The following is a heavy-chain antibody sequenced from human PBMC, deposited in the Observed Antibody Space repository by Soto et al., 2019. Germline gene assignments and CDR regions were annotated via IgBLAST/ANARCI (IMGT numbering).Heavy chain of an antibody. D-gene: IGHD3-16*01. Sequence: EVQLLDSGGGLVQPGGSLRLSCAASGFTFSNYAMTWVRQGPGKGLEWVSGISGSGGRSYYADSVKGRFTISRDNSKSALYLQMNSLRAEDTAVYYCAKAYFVWSSEQPYSFDYWGQGTLVTVSS. CDR3: AKAYFVWSSEQPYSFDY. J-gene: IGHJ4*02. V-gene: IGHV3-23*01. CDR1: GFTFSNYA. CDR2: ISGSGGRS.